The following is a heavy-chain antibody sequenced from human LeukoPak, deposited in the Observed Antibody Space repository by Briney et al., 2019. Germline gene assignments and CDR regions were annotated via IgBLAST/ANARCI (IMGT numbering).Heavy chain of an antibody. CDR3: AMYNSLSHLDY. D-gene: IGHD2/OR15-2a*01. J-gene: IGHJ4*02. CDR1: GFTFSNHG. Sequence: GGSLRLSCAASGFTFSNHGMHWVRQAPGKGLEWVAVIWYDGSNKYYVDSVKGRFTISRDNSKNTLYLQMNSLRAEDTAVCYCAMYNSLSHLDYWGQGTLVTVSS. V-gene: IGHV3-33*01. CDR2: IWYDGSNK.